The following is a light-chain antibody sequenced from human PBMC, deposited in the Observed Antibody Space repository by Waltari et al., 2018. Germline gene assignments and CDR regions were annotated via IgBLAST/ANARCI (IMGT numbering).Light chain of an antibody. J-gene: IGLJ2*01. V-gene: IGLV2-23*02. Sequence: QSALTQPASVSGSPGQSITISCTGTSSDVGSYNLVSWYHQHPDKAPKRMIYAVSNRPYGVSDRFSGSKAGTTASLPISGLQAEDEADYYCCSYAGSDTFVVLGGGTKLTVL. CDR1: SSDVGSYNL. CDR3: CSYAGSDTFVV. CDR2: AVS.